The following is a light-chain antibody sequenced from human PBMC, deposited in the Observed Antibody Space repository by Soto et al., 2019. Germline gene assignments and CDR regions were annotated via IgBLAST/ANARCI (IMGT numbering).Light chain of an antibody. CDR3: QHDYSTPFT. Sequence: DIVMTQSPDSLAVSLGERATINCKSSQSVLYSSNTKNCLAWYQQKPGQPPKLLIYWASTRESGVPDRFSGSGSGTDFTLTISSLQAEDVAIYYCQHDYSTPFTFGQGTKLEIK. CDR2: WAS. CDR1: QSVLYSSNTKNC. J-gene: IGKJ2*01. V-gene: IGKV4-1*01.